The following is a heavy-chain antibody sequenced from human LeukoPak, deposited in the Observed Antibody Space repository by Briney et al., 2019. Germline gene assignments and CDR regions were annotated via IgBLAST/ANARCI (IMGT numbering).Heavy chain of an antibody. CDR3: ARERYSRSSHDALDL. V-gene: IGHV3-48*03. J-gene: IGHJ3*01. CDR1: GFTFSSYE. D-gene: IGHD6-6*01. Sequence: AGGSLRLSCAASGFTFSSYEMNWVRQAPGKGLEWVSYISSSSSTIYYADSVKGRFTISRDNAKNSLYLQMRSLRPEDTAVYYCARERYSRSSHDALDLWGRGTMVTVSS. CDR2: ISSSSSTI.